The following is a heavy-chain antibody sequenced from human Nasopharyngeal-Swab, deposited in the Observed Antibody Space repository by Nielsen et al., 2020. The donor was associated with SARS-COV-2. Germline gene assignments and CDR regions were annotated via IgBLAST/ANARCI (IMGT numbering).Heavy chain of an antibody. Sequence: SWAGSGFSFSDAWRSWVRQGPGKGLEWVGRIRSHAEGGTADYVAPLRGRFTISRDDSKSTVYLQLNSLRSEDTAVYYCTIGPERSTSARADYWGQGTQVTVSS. V-gene: IGHV3-15*01. CDR3: TIGPERSTSARADY. D-gene: IGHD6-13*01. J-gene: IGHJ4*02. CDR1: GFSFSDAW. CDR2: IRSHAEGGTA.